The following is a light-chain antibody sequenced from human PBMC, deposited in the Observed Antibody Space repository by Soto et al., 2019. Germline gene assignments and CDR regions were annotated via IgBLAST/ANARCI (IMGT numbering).Light chain of an antibody. CDR2: AAS. CDR3: QKHNHAPPVT. CDR1: QGINNF. Sequence: DIQMTQSPSSLSASVGDRVTISCRASQGINNFLAWYQQKPGKAPKLLIYAASTLQTGFPSRFSGNGSGTNFSLTIISWHPENVPNYYYQKHNHAPPVTFGPGTKVGV. V-gene: IGKV1-27*01. J-gene: IGKJ3*01.